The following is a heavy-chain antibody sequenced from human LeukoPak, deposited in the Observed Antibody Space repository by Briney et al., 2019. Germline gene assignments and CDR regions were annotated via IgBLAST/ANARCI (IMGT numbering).Heavy chain of an antibody. CDR3: AKERGTAMPYYFDY. CDR1: GFTFDDYA. D-gene: IGHD5-18*01. V-gene: IGHV3-9*01. Sequence: GGSLRLSCAASGFTFDDYAMHWVRQAPGKGLEWVSGISWNSGSIGYADSVKGRFTISRDNSKNTLYLQMNSLRAEDTAVYYCAKERGTAMPYYFDYWGQGTLVTVSS. CDR2: ISWNSGSI. J-gene: IGHJ4*02.